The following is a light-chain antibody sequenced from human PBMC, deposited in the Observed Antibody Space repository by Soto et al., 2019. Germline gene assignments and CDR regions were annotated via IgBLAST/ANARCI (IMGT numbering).Light chain of an antibody. CDR2: AAS. J-gene: IGKJ1*01. CDR1: QSIGSN. CDR3: QKYNNWPPWT. Sequence: EIVMTQSPATLSVSPGERATLSCRASQSIGSNLAWYEQKPGQAPRLLIYAASIMATDFPPRFSGSGSGTEFSLTISGLQSDDFAVYFCQKYNNWPPWTFGHGTKAEIK. V-gene: IGKV3-15*01.